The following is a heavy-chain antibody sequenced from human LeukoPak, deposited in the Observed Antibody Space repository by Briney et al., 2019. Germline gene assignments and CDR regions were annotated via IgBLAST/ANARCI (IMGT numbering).Heavy chain of an antibody. CDR2: IYYSGST. V-gene: IGHV4-30-4*07. CDR3: ARDPSRLGSYGDYRGYFDY. D-gene: IGHD4-17*01. J-gene: IGHJ4*02. Sequence: PSETLSLTCAVSGGSISSGGYSWSWIRQPPGKGLEWIGYIYYSGSTYYNPSLKSRVTISVDTSKNQFSLKLSSVTAADTAVYYCARDPSRLGSYGDYRGYFDYWGQGTLVTVSS. CDR1: GGSISSGGYS.